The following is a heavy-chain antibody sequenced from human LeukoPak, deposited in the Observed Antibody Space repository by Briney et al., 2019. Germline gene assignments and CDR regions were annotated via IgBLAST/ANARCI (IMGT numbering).Heavy chain of an antibody. J-gene: IGHJ4*02. CDR2: ISAYNGNT. D-gene: IGHD6-19*01. Sequence: ASVKVSCKASGYTFTSYGISWVRQAPGQGLEWMGWISAYNGNTNYAQKLQGRVTMTTDTSTSTAYMELRSLRSDDTAVYYCARDSERASSGWYMAWLQEDWGQATLVTVSS. CDR1: GYTFTSYG. CDR3: ARDSERASSGWYMAWLQED. V-gene: IGHV1-18*01.